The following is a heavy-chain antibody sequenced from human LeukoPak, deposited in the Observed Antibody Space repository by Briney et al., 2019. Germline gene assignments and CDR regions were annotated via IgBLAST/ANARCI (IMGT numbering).Heavy chain of an antibody. CDR2: ISGSGGST. CDR3: AKDPRGYCSGGSCLEYYFDY. D-gene: IGHD2-15*01. Sequence: GGSLRLSCAASGFPFSDHYMSWVRQAPGKGLEWVSAISGSGGSTYYADSVKGRFTISRDNSKNTLYLQMNSLRAEDTAVYYCAKDPRGYCSGGSCLEYYFDYWGQGTLVTVSS. CDR1: GFPFSDHY. J-gene: IGHJ4*02. V-gene: IGHV3-23*01.